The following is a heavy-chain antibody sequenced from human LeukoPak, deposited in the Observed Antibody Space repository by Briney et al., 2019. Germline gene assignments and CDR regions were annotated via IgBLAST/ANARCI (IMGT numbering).Heavy chain of an antibody. Sequence: GGSLRLSCAASGFTLSSYAMSWVRQGPGKGLEWVSAISVSGNTYHADSVKGRFTISRDNSKNMLYLQMNSLRAGDAAVYYCARSEYDSGAYFLTYFDYWGQGTLVTVSS. J-gene: IGHJ4*02. CDR1: GFTLSSYA. CDR3: ARSEYDSGAYFLTYFDY. D-gene: IGHD3-22*01. V-gene: IGHV3-23*01. CDR2: ISVSGNT.